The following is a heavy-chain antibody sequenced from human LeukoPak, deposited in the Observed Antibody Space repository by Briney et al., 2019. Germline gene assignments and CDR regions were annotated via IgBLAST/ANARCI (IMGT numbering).Heavy chain of an antibody. D-gene: IGHD3-16*01. Sequence: SETLSLTCAVYGGSFSGYYWSWIRQPPGKGLEWIGEINHSGSTNYNPSLKSRVTISVDTSKNQFSLKLSSVTAADTAVYYCARRGGFIRYFNYWGQGTLVTVSS. CDR1: GGSFSGYY. CDR2: INHSGST. CDR3: ARRGGFIRYFNY. J-gene: IGHJ4*02. V-gene: IGHV4-34*01.